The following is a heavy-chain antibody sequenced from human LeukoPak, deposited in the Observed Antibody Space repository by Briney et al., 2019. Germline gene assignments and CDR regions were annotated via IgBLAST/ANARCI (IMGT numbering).Heavy chain of an antibody. CDR1: GVSISSGDYY. J-gene: IGHJ4*02. V-gene: IGHV4-39*01. Sequence: MPSETLSLTCTVSGVSISSGDYYWSWIRQPPGKGLEWIGSISYSGSIHYNPSLKSRVTISVDTSKNHFSLRLSSVTAADTAVYYCATLEIGDYYFDYWGQGTLVTVSS. CDR3: ATLEIGDYYFDY. D-gene: IGHD2-21*01. CDR2: ISYSGSI.